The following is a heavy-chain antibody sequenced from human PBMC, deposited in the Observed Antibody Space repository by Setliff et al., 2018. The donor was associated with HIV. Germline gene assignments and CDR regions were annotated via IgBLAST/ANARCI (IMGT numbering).Heavy chain of an antibody. V-gene: IGHV3-66*01. CDR1: GFTVSSNY. CDR2: IYSGGST. D-gene: IGHD6-6*01. Sequence: GGSLRLSCAASGFTVSSNYMSWVRQAPGKGLEWVSVIYSGGSTYYADSVKGRFTISRDNSKNTLYLQMNSLRAEDTAVYYRASYSSSSGYYYGMDVWGQGTTVTVSS. J-gene: IGHJ6*02. CDR3: ASYSSSSGYYYGMDV.